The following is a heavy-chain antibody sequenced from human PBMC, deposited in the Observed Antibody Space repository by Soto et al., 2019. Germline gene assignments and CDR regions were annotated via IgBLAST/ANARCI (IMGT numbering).Heavy chain of an antibody. J-gene: IGHJ5*02. CDR2: INAGNGNT. V-gene: IGHV1-3*01. D-gene: IGHD3-3*01. Sequence: ASVKGYCKAAGYTFTSYAMHWVRQAPGQRLEWMGWINAGNGNTKYSQKFQGRVTITRDTSASTAYMELSSLRSEDTAVYYCARGSLITIFGVVIMNWFDPWGQGTLVTSPQ. CDR3: ARGSLITIFGVVIMNWFDP. CDR1: GYTFTSYA.